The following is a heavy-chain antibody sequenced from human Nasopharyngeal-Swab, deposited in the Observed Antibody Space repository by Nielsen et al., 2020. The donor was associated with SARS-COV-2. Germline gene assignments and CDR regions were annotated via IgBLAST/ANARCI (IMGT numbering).Heavy chain of an antibody. V-gene: IGHV3-23*01. CDR1: GFMFVKYA. D-gene: IGHD6-19*01. Sequence: GESLKISCEASGFMFVKYAMSWVRQAPGEGLEWVSAIGPSGGDIEYADSVKGRFAISRDNSKTTLFLQMNSLTAEDTAVYYCAKAHGGGWATEFDSWGQGTLVTVSS. CDR3: AKAHGGGWATEFDS. CDR2: IGPSGGDI. J-gene: IGHJ4*02.